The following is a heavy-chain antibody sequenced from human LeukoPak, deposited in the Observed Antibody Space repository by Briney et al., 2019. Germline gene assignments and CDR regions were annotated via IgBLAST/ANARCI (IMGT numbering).Heavy chain of an antibody. CDR2: IYYSGST. V-gene: IGHV4-59*08. CDR1: GGSISSYY. J-gene: IGHJ4*02. Sequence: SETLSLTCTVSGGSISSYYWSWIRQPPGKGLEWIGYIYYSGSTNYNPSLKSRVTISVDTSKNQFSLKLSSVTAADTAVYYCARQGSSGWWNYCGQGTLVTVSS. CDR3: ARQGSSGWWNY. D-gene: IGHD6-19*01.